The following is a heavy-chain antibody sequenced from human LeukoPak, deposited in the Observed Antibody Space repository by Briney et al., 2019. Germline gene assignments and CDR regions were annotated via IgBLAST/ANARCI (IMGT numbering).Heavy chain of an antibody. CDR2: ISGSGGST. V-gene: IGHV3-23*01. J-gene: IGHJ4*02. CDR3: ARARTKWELLNFDY. D-gene: IGHD1-26*01. CDR1: GFTFSSYA. Sequence: GGSLRLSCAASGFTFSSYAMSCVRQAPGKGLEWVSAISGSGGSTYYADSVKGRFTISRDNSKNTLYLQMNSLRAEDTAVYYCARARTKWELLNFDYWGQGTLVTVSS.